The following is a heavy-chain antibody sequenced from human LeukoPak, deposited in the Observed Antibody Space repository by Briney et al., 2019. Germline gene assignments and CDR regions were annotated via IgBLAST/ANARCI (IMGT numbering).Heavy chain of an antibody. V-gene: IGHV1-24*01. CDR2: FDPEDGET. CDR3: ATNLTGTTRHFAD. CDR1: GYTLTELS. Sequence: GASVKVSCKVSGYTLTELSMHWVRQAPGKGLERMGGFDPEDGETIYAQKFQGRVTMTEDTSTDTAYMELSSLRSEDTAVYYCATNLTGTTRHFADWGQGTLVTVSS. D-gene: IGHD1-20*01. J-gene: IGHJ4*02.